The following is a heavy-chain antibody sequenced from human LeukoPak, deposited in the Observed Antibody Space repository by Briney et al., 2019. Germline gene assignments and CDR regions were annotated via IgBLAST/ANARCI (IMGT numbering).Heavy chain of an antibody. Sequence: GGSLRLSCAASGFTFSSYWMSWVRQAPGKGLEWVANIKQDGSEKYYVDSVKGRFTISRDNAKNSLYLQMNSLRAEDTAVYCCARAPPYYDFWSGYHNWFDPWGQGTLVTVSS. CDR2: IKQDGSEK. V-gene: IGHV3-7*01. CDR1: GFTFSSYW. J-gene: IGHJ5*02. D-gene: IGHD3-3*01. CDR3: ARAPPYYDFWSGYHNWFDP.